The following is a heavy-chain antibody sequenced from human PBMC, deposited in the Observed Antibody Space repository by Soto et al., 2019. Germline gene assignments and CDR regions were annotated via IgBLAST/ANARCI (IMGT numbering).Heavy chain of an antibody. CDR2: ISYDGSNK. Sequence: GGSLRLSCAASGFTFSSYGMHWVRQAPGKGLEWVAVISYDGSNKYYADSVKGRFTISRDNSANTLFLQVNSLRREDTAMYYCARDPSPYTSGWYGIDFWGHGTLVTVSS. D-gene: IGHD6-19*01. CDR1: GFTFSSYG. V-gene: IGHV3-30*03. CDR3: ARDPSPYTSGWYGIDF. J-gene: IGHJ4*01.